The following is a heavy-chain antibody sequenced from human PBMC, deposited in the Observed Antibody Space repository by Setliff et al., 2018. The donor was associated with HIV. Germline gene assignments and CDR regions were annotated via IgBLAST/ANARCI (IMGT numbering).Heavy chain of an antibody. J-gene: IGHJ6*03. CDR2: ISTSGST. CDR3: ARGVVGNYNDSINIFYHDYSDL. CDR1: GGSISSGGYY. V-gene: IGHV4-61*09. Sequence: SETLSLTCTVSGGSISSGGYYWSWIRQPAGLGLEWIGHISTSGSTNYNPSLKSRVTISVDTSKNQFSLKVRSVTAADTAIYYCARGVVGNYNDSINIFYHDYSDLWGKGTTVTVSS. D-gene: IGHD3-10*01.